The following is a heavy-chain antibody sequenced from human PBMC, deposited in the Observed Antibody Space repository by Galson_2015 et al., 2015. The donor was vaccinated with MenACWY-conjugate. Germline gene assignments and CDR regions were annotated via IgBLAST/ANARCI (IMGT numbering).Heavy chain of an antibody. V-gene: IGHV3-21*01. CDR1: GFTFSSYS. D-gene: IGHD3-16*01. CDR2: ISSSSSYI. Sequence: SLRLSCAASGFTFSSYSMNWVRQAPGKGLEWVSSISSSSSYIYYADSVKGRFTISRDNAKNSLYLQMNSLRAEDTAVYYCAREGGSNYYYGMDVWGQGTTVT. J-gene: IGHJ6*02. CDR3: AREGGSNYYYGMDV.